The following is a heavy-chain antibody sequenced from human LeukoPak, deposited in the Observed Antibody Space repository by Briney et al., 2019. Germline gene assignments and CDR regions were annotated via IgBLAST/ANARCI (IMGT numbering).Heavy chain of an antibody. Sequence: ASVKVSCKASGYTFTGYYIHWVRQAPGQGLEWMGWINPNSGGTNYAQKFQGRVTMTRDTSISTAYMELSRLTSDDTAVYYCARASGNGYYYDSSGYDFDYWGQGTLVTVSS. V-gene: IGHV1-2*02. CDR1: GYTFTGYY. J-gene: IGHJ4*02. D-gene: IGHD3-22*01. CDR2: INPNSGGT. CDR3: ARASGNGYYYDSSGYDFDY.